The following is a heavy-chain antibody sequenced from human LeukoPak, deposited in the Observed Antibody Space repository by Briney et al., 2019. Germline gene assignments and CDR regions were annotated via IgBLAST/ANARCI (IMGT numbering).Heavy chain of an antibody. CDR2: ISSGGGGT. V-gene: IGHV3-23*01. J-gene: IGHJ4*02. CDR3: AKTSGGNY. Sequence: GGSLRLSCAASGFTFSSYTMSWVRQAPGKGLEWVSAISSGGGGTYFADSVKGRFTISRDISKNMLYLQMNSLRAEDTAVYYCAKTSGGNYWGQGTLVTVST. D-gene: IGHD4-23*01. CDR1: GFTFSSYT.